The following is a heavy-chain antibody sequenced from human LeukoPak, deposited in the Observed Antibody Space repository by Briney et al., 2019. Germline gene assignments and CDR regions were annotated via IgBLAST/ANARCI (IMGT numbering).Heavy chain of an antibody. J-gene: IGHJ4*02. CDR3: VKAVVVPEGAFDH. CDR1: GDSISSGDYY. CDR2: IYYSGSS. D-gene: IGHD2-15*01. Sequence: PSQTLSLTCTVSGDSISSGDYYWSWIRQPPGKGLEWIGYIYYSGSSYYTPSLKSRVTMSVDTSRNQFPLMLNSVTAADTAVYYCVKAVVVPEGAFDHWGQGSLVTVSS. V-gene: IGHV4-30-4*01.